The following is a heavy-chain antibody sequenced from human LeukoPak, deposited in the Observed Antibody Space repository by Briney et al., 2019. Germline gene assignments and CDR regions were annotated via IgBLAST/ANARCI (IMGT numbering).Heavy chain of an antibody. CDR1: GFTFSSCA. D-gene: IGHD5-24*01. V-gene: IGHV3-30*04. J-gene: IGHJ4*02. CDR3: GDGYNFADY. Sequence: GGSLRLSCVASGFTFSSCAIHWVRQAPGKGLEWVAVISYDGSNKYYADSVKGRFTISRDNSKNTLYLQMNSLRAEDTAVYYCGDGYNFADYWGQGTLVTVSS. CDR2: ISYDGSNK.